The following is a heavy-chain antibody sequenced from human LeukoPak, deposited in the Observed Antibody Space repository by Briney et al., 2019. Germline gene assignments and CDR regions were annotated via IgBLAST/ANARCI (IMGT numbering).Heavy chain of an antibody. CDR1: GYTFTSYY. V-gene: IGHV1-46*03. CDR3: ARGAQIVVVTNWFDP. J-gene: IGHJ5*02. Sequence: ASVKVSCKASGYTFTSYYMHWVRQAPGQGLEWMGIIIPSGGSTSYAQKFQGRVTMTRDTSTSTVYMELSSLRSEDTAVYYCARGAQIVVVTNWFDPWGQGTLVTVSS. D-gene: IGHD2-2*01. CDR2: IIPSGGST.